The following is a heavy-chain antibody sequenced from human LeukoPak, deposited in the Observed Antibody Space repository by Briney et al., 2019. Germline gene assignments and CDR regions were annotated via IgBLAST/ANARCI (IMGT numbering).Heavy chain of an antibody. CDR3: ARYDNLAAAGPEVNWFDP. J-gene: IGHJ5*02. V-gene: IGHV4-31*03. CDR2: IYYSGST. CDR1: GGSISSGGYY. Sequence: SQTLSLTCTVSGGSISSGGYYWSWIRQPPGKGLEWIGYIYYSGSTYDNPSLKSRVTISVDTSKNQFSLKLSSVTAADTAVYYCARYDNLAAAGPEVNWFDPWGQGTLVTVSS. D-gene: IGHD6-13*01.